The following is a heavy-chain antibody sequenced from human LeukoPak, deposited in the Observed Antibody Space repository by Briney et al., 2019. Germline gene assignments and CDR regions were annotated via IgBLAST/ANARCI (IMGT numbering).Heavy chain of an antibody. J-gene: IGHJ4*02. V-gene: IGHV3-30*02. Sequence: GGSLRLSCGASGFTFSDYGMHWVRQAPGKGLEWVAFIRSDGSTKYSADSVKGRFTISRDNSKNTLDLQMNSLRADDTAVYYCAKDLPAAYFDYWGQGTLVTVSS. CDR1: GFTFSDYG. CDR3: AKDLPAAYFDY. D-gene: IGHD2-2*01. CDR2: IRSDGSTK.